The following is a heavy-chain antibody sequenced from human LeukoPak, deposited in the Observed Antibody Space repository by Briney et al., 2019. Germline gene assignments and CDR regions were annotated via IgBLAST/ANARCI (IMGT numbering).Heavy chain of an antibody. CDR3: AKVSDWFYYYYMDV. Sequence: GGSLRLSCAASGFTFDDYAMHWVRQAPAKGLEWVSRISGDGGSTYYADSVKGRFTISRDNSKNSLYLQMNSLRTEDTALYYCAKVSDWFYYYYMDVWGKGTTVTVSS. CDR1: GFTFDDYA. CDR2: ISGDGGST. J-gene: IGHJ6*03. V-gene: IGHV3-43*02. D-gene: IGHD3-3*01.